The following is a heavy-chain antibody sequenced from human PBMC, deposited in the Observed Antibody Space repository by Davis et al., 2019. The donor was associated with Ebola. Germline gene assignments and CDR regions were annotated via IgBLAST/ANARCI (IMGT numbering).Heavy chain of an antibody. Sequence: GESLKISCKGSGYSFINYWITWVRQMPGEGLEWMGRIDPTDSYTNYSPSFQGQVTISADKSISTAYLQWSSLKASDTAMYYCARQSPRGTAARYYYYYMDVWGKGTTVTVSS. CDR2: IDPTDSYT. J-gene: IGHJ6*03. V-gene: IGHV5-10-1*04. CDR3: ARQSPRGTAARYYYYYMDV. D-gene: IGHD3-10*01. CDR1: GYSFINYW.